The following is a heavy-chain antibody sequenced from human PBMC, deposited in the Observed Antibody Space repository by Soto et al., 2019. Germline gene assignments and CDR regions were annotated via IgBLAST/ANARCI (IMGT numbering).Heavy chain of an antibody. CDR1: GFTFSSYA. CDR3: AKSQGGGPDAFDV. CDR2: ISGSGGST. D-gene: IGHD3-16*01. J-gene: IGHJ3*01. V-gene: IGHV3-23*01. Sequence: EVQLLESGGGLVQPGGSLRLSCAASGFTFSSYAMSWVRQAPGKGLEWVSAISGSGGSTYYADSVKGRFTISRDNSKNTLYLQMNSLRAEHTAVYYCAKSQGGGPDAFDVWGQGTMVTVSS.